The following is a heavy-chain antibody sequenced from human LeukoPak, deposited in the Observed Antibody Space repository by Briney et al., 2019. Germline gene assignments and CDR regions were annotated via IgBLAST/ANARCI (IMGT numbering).Heavy chain of an antibody. CDR3: ARGSSSDY. Sequence: LSLTCTVSGGSISSYYWTWIRQAPGKGLEWFSSISGSGSTIYYADSVKGRFTISRDNAKNSLYLQMNSLRAEDTAVYYCARGSSSDYWGQGTLVTVSS. J-gene: IGHJ4*02. D-gene: IGHD6-13*01. V-gene: IGHV3-11*01. CDR2: ISGSGSTI. CDR1: GGSISSYY.